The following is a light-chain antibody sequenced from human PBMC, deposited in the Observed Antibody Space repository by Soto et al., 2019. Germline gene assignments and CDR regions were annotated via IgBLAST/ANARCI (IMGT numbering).Light chain of an antibody. CDR2: DNN. Sequence: TRPPSVSAAPGQKLPVSCSGSSSTIGSNYVSWYQQLPGTSPKLLIYDNNKRPSGTPDRFSGSKSGTSATLDITGLQTGDEADYYCGTWDSSRNGGGVFGTGTKVTVL. CDR3: GTWDSSRNGGGV. J-gene: IGLJ1*01. CDR1: SSTIGSNY. V-gene: IGLV1-51*01.